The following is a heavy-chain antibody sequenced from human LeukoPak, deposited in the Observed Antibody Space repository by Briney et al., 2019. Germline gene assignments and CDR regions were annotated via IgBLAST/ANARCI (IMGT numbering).Heavy chain of an antibody. CDR2: ISSSSSTI. CDR3: ARDGYYDILTGQTLQDYYYGMDV. V-gene: IGHV3-48*04. D-gene: IGHD3-9*01. Sequence: GGSLRLSCAASGFTFSSYSMNWVRQAPGKGLEWVSYISSSSSTIYYADSVKGRFTISRDNAKNSLYLQMNSLRAEDTAVYYCARDGYYDILTGQTLQDYYYGMDVWGQGTTVTVSS. J-gene: IGHJ6*02. CDR1: GFTFSSYS.